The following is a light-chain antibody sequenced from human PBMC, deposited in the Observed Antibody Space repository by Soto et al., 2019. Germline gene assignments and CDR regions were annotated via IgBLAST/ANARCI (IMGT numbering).Light chain of an antibody. J-gene: IGLJ2*01. CDR3: SSSTSSYTLV. CDR1: SSDVGGYNY. V-gene: IGLV2-14*01. Sequence: QSALTQPASVSGSPGQSITISCTGTSSDVGGYNYVSWYQQHPGKAPKLMIYDVSNRPSGVSNRFSGSKSGNTASLTISGLQAEDEADDYCSSSTSSYTLVFGGGTQLTVL. CDR2: DVS.